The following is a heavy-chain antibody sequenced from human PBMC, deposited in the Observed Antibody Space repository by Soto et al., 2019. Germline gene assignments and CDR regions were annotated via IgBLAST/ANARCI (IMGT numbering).Heavy chain of an antibody. CDR2: IYFSGST. Sequence: KTSETLSLTCTVSGDSVSSGSYFWSWIRQPPGKGLEWIGYIYFSGSTNYKPSLESRVTISVDTSKNQFSLRLNSVTAADTAVYYCAKGPLGYCSSTSCYTFAFDIWGQGTMVTVSS. CDR3: AKGPLGYCSSTSCYTFAFDI. V-gene: IGHV4-61*01. D-gene: IGHD2-2*02. CDR1: GDSVSSGSYF. J-gene: IGHJ3*02.